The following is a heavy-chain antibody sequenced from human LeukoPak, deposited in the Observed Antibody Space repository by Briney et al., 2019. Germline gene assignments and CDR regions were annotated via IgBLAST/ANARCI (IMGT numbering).Heavy chain of an antibody. CDR1: GGTFSIYA. D-gene: IGHD4-17*01. Sequence: SVKVSCKASGGTFSIYAISWGRQAPRQRLELMGGIIPIFGTAHYAQKFQGRVTITADESTSTAYMELSSLRSEDTAVYYCAKVGGDYGNINDYWGQGTLVTVSS. CDR2: IIPIFGTA. CDR3: AKVGGDYGNINDY. V-gene: IGHV1-69*13. J-gene: IGHJ4*02.